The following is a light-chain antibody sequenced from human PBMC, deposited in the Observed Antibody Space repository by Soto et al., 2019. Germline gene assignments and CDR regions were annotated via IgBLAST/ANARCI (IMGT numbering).Light chain of an antibody. Sequence: QSALTQPASVSGSPGQSITISCTGTIDDVGAYNYVSWYQQRPGSAPQLLIYDVSNRPSGASNRFSGSKSGHTAYLTISGLQSDDEANYHCASYTSTYTLVFGTGTKLTVL. CDR2: DVS. CDR1: IDDVGAYNY. CDR3: ASYTSTYTLV. J-gene: IGLJ1*01. V-gene: IGLV2-14*01.